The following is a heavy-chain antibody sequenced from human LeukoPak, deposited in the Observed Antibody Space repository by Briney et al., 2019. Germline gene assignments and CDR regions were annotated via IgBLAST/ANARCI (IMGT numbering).Heavy chain of an antibody. J-gene: IGHJ5*02. CDR3: ARDDDCSSTSCSYWFDP. CDR2: INPNSGGT. CDR1: GYTFTGYY. D-gene: IGHD2-2*01. Sequence: ASVKVSCKASGYTFTGYYMHWGRQAPGQGLEWMGWINPNSGGTNYAQKFQGRVTMTRDTSISTAYMELSRLRSDDTAVYYFARDDDCSSTSCSYWFDPWGQGTLVTVSS. V-gene: IGHV1-2*02.